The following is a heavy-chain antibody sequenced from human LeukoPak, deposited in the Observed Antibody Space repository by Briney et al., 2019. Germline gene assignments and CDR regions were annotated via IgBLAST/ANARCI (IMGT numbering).Heavy chain of an antibody. J-gene: IGHJ4*02. Sequence: GRSLRLSCAASGFTFSSYGMHWVRQAPGKGLEWVAVIWYDGSNKYYADSVKGRFTISRDNPRNTLYLQMNSLRAEDTALYYCAIMHPYYDGNGYWVQWGQGTLVTVSS. CDR3: AIMHPYYDGNGYWVQ. V-gene: IGHV3-33*01. CDR1: GFTFSSYG. D-gene: IGHD3-22*01. CDR2: IWYDGSNK.